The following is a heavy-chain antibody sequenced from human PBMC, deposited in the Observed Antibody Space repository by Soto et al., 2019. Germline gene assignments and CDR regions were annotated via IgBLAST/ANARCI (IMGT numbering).Heavy chain of an antibody. V-gene: IGHV3-23*01. Sequence: GGSLRLSCAASGFTFSSYGMSWVRQAPGKGLEWVSAISGSGGSTYYADSVKGRFTISRDNSKNTLYLQMNSLRAEDTAVYYCAKDGGVVVPAAMPGWYFDLWGRGTLVTVSS. D-gene: IGHD2-2*01. J-gene: IGHJ2*01. CDR2: ISGSGGST. CDR3: AKDGGVVVPAAMPGWYFDL. CDR1: GFTFSSYG.